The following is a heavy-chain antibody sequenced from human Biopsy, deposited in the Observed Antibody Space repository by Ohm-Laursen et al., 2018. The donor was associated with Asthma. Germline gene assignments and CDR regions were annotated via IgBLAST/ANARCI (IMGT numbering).Heavy chain of an antibody. CDR2: HDKEEGGT. J-gene: IGHJ4*02. V-gene: IGHV1-24*01. CDR1: GYSITDLS. Sequence: EPSVKVSCKVSGYSITDLSMHWVRQAAGQGSGWMRGHDKEEGGTVNARRFQGRVTMTEDTSTDTAYMELSSLGSDDTAVYYCASDFPKDYVRYNFQFWGQGTLVTVSS. CDR3: ASDFPKDYVRYNFQF. D-gene: IGHD4-17*01.